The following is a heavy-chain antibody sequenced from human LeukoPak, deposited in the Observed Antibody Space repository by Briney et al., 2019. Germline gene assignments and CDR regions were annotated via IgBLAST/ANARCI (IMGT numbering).Heavy chain of an antibody. J-gene: IGHJ3*02. Sequence: PSETLSLTCTVSGGSISSGSYYWIWIRQPPGKGLEWIGYIYYSGSTNYNPSLKSRVTISVDTSKNQFSLKLSSVTAADTAVYYCARGGPPSIWFGELQGAFDIWGQGTMVTVSS. CDR1: GGSISSGSYY. CDR3: ARGGPPSIWFGELQGAFDI. V-gene: IGHV4-61*01. D-gene: IGHD3-10*01. CDR2: IYYSGST.